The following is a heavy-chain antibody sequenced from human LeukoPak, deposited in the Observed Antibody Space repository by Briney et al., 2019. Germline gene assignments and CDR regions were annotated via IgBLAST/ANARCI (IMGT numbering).Heavy chain of an antibody. V-gene: IGHV1-18*01. CDR1: GYTFTSYG. CDR2: ISAYNGNT. J-gene: IGHJ6*02. Sequence: GASVKVSCKASGYTFTSYGISWVRQAPGQGLEWMGWISAYNGNTNYAQKLQGRVTMTTDTSTSTAYMELRSLRSDDTAVYYCARDGRPQIFGVVINGYYYYGMDVWGQGTTVTVSS. CDR3: ARDGRPQIFGVVINGYYYYGMDV. D-gene: IGHD3-3*01.